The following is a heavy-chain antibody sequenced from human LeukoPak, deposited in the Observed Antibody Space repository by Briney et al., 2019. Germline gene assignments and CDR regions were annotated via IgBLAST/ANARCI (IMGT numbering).Heavy chain of an antibody. D-gene: IGHD6-6*01. CDR1: GFTFSSTV. V-gene: IGHV3-23*01. CDR2: ISPDGKYI. Sequence: GGSLRLSCAASGFTFSSTVMTWVRQAPGKGLEWVSTISPDGKYIYYADSLRGRFTMSRDNSKNTLYLQMNSLSSEDTAVYYCAKDRSSSSPDYWGQGILVTVSS. CDR3: AKDRSSSSPDY. J-gene: IGHJ4*02.